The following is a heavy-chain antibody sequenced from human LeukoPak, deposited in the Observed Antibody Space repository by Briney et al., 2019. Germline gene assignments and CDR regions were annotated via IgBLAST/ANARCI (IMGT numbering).Heavy chain of an antibody. D-gene: IGHD6-13*01. Sequence: PGGSLRLSCAASGFTFSNYWMSWVRQSPGKGLEWIGEINHSGSTNYNPSLKSRVTISVDTSQKQFSLRLRSVTAADTAVYYCARGRYLTTGGGAAAGFLDSWGREPWSPSPQ. CDR2: INHSGST. J-gene: IGHJ4*02. CDR3: ARGRYLTTGGGAAAGFLDS. V-gene: IGHV4-34*01. CDR1: GFTFSNYW.